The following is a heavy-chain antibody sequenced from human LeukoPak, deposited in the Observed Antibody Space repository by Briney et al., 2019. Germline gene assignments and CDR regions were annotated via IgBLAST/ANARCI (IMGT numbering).Heavy chain of an antibody. CDR2: VHRSGDT. CDR1: GGSISTYY. Sequence: SETRSLTCSLSGGSISTYYWSWLRHPAGKGLEWIVRVHRSGDTNYNPSLKSRLTMSVDTSKKQISLRLSSVTAADTAVYYCARDEGHYAHWGQGTLVTVSS. J-gene: IGHJ4*02. V-gene: IGHV4-4*07. D-gene: IGHD2-2*01. CDR3: ARDEGHYAH.